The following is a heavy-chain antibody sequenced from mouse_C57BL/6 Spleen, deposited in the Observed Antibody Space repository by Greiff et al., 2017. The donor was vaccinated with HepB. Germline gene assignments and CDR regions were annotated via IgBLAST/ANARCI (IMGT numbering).Heavy chain of an antibody. CDR1: GFTFSSYG. Sequence: EVQGVESGGDLVKPGGSLKLSCAASGFTFSSYGMSWVRQTPDKRLEWVATISSGGSYTYYPDSVKGRFTISRDNAKNTLYLQMSSLKSEDTAMYYCARQDSNYVGAWFAYWGQGTLVTVSA. CDR2: ISSGGSYT. D-gene: IGHD2-5*01. V-gene: IGHV5-6*01. CDR3: ARQDSNYVGAWFAY. J-gene: IGHJ3*01.